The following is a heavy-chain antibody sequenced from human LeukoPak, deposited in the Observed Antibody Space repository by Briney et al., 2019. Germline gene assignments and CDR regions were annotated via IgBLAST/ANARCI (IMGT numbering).Heavy chain of an antibody. CDR3: AKETNGDYRQYYFDY. CDR1: GFTFSSYG. J-gene: IGHJ4*02. CDR2: ISYDGSNK. Sequence: GGSLILSCAASGFTFSSYGMHWVRQAPGKGLEWVAVISYDGSNKYYADSVKGRFTISRGNSKNTLYLQMNSLRAEDTAVYYCAKETNGDYRQYYFDYWGQGTLVTVSS. D-gene: IGHD4-17*01. V-gene: IGHV3-30*18.